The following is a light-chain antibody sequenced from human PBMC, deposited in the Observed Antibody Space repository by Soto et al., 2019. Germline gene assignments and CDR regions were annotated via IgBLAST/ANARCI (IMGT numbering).Light chain of an antibody. CDR2: GAS. CDR3: QESYSFLWGT. V-gene: IGKV1-39*01. J-gene: IGKJ1*01. CDR1: QSINTY. Sequence: DIQMTQSPSSLSASVGDRVTITGRPSQSINTYLNWYQQKPGKAPKLLIYGASSLQSVVPLRFSGSGSGTDFTLTITGLQPEDFATYYCQESYSFLWGTCGQGTKVEIK.